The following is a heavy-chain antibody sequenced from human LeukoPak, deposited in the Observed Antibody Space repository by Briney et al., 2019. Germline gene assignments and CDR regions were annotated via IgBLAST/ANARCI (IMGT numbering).Heavy chain of an antibody. J-gene: IGHJ4*02. Sequence: KPSETLSLTCTVSGGSISTYYWSWIRQPPGKGLEWIGYIYYSGSTNYNPSLKSRVTISVDTSKNQFSLKLRFVTAADTAVYFCARLHGSGSATDYWGQGTLVTVSS. CDR1: GGSISTYY. D-gene: IGHD3-10*01. V-gene: IGHV4-59*08. CDR2: IYYSGST. CDR3: ARLHGSGSATDY.